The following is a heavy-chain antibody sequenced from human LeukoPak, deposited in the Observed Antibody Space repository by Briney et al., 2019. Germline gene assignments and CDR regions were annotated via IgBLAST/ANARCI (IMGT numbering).Heavy chain of an antibody. D-gene: IGHD3-10*01. Sequence: PVGSLRLSCAASGFTFSNAWMSWVRQAPGKGLEWVGRIKSKTDGGTTDYAAPVKGRFTISRDDSKNTLYLQMNSLKTEDTAVYYCTTGLGVITRSRYWGQGTLVTVSS. CDR1: GFTFSNAW. V-gene: IGHV3-15*01. CDR2: IKSKTDGGTT. CDR3: TTGLGVITRSRY. J-gene: IGHJ4*02.